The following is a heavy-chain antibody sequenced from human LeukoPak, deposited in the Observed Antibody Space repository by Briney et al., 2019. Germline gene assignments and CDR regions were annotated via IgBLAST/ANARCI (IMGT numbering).Heavy chain of an antibody. CDR3: ARVIGYCSSINCPGGFDP. V-gene: IGHV4-59*01. D-gene: IGHD2-2*01. CDR1: GGSISSFY. J-gene: IGHJ5*02. CDR2: VYYSGTT. Sequence: SETLSLTCSVSGGSISSFYWSWIRQSPGKGLEWIGHVYYSGTTKYNPSLKSRVTMPVDTSKSQFSLKLSSVTAADTAVHYCARVIGYCSSINCPGGFDPWGQGTLVTVSS.